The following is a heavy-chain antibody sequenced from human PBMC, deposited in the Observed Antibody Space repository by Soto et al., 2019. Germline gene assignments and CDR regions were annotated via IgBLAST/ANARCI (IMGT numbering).Heavy chain of an antibody. CDR2: IIPIFGTA. CDR1: GGTFSGYA. CDR3: ARGGLRWRGYYYYGMDV. V-gene: IGHV1-69*13. Sequence: GASVKVSCKASGGTFSGYAISWVRQAPGQGLEWMGGIIPIFGTANYAQKFQGRVTITADESTSTAYMELSSLRSEDTAVYYGARGGLRWRGYYYYGMDVWGQGTTVAVSS. J-gene: IGHJ6*02. D-gene: IGHD4-17*01.